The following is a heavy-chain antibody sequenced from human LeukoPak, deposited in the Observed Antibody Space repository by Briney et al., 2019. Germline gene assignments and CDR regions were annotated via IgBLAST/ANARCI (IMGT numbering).Heavy chain of an antibody. Sequence: GGSLRLSCAASGFTFSSYSMNWVRQAPGKGLEWVSSISSSSSYIYYASSVSGRFTLSRENAKNSLYLQMNSLRAEDTAVYYCARAIRIQLWYDAFDIWGQGTMVSDSS. J-gene: IGHJ3*02. D-gene: IGHD5-18*01. CDR2: ISSSSSYI. CDR3: ARAIRIQLWYDAFDI. V-gene: IGHV3-21*01. CDR1: GFTFSSYS.